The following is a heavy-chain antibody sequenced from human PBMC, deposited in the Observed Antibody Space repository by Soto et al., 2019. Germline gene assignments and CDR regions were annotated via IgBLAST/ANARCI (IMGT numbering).Heavy chain of an antibody. CDR3: AKRTGRYFDY. CDR1: GYTFTSHA. V-gene: IGHV1-3*01. J-gene: IGHJ4*02. Sequence: QVQLVQSGTEVKKSGASMKISCKASGYTFTSHAVHWVRQAPGQRLEWIGWINVGNGNTKYSQTFQGRATITRDTSANTAYMELSSLGSEDTAVYYCAKRTGRYFDYWGQGTLVTVSS. CDR2: INVGNGNT. D-gene: IGHD1-1*01.